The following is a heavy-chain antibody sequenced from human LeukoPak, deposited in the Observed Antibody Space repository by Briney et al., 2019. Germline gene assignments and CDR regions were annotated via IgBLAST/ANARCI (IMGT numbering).Heavy chain of an antibody. CDR2: INYSGST. V-gene: IGHV4-39*01. J-gene: IGHJ5*02. CDR3: SRRFVTGVGGRGWFHP. D-gene: IGHD1-14*01. Sequence: PSETLSLTCSVSGDSISSSPEYWGWIRQPPGKGLEYIGSINYSGSTYYDPSLKGRVTFSADTYKTQFSLMLPSMAAADSAVYCFSRRFVTGVGGRGWFHPWGQGTLVTVST. CDR1: GDSISSSPEY.